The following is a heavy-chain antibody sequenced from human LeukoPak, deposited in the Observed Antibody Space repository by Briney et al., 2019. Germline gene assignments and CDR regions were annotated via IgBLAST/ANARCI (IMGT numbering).Heavy chain of an antibody. CDR1: GSSMNLYS. J-gene: IGHJ3*02. Sequence: KSSEALSLTCSVCGSSMNLYSWNWIRQSPGKGREWIAYMYYSGTTNYNPSLENRAAISLDLSRHQFSLRLNSVTAADTAVYFCARVRYSRMRLGAFDIWGQGTMVTVSS. CDR2: MYYSGTT. CDR3: ARVRYSRMRLGAFDI. D-gene: IGHD6-13*01. V-gene: IGHV4-59*12.